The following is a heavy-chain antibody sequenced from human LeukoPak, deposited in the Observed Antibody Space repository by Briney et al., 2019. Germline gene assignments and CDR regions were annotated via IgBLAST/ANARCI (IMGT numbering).Heavy chain of an antibody. V-gene: IGHV3-33*01. D-gene: IGHD5-18*01. CDR3: ARHRMVTVRETLVDYYMDV. CDR2: IWYDGSNK. J-gene: IGHJ6*03. Sequence: PGRSLRLSCAASGFTFSSYGMHWVRQAPGKGLEWVAVIWYDGSNKYYADSVKGRFTISRDNSKNTLYLQMNSLRAEDTAVYYCARHRMVTVRETLVDYYMDVWGKGTTVTVSS. CDR1: GFTFSSYG.